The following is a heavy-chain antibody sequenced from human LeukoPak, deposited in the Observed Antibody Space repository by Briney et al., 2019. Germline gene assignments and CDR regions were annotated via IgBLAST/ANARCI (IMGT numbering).Heavy chain of an antibody. CDR1: GFTFSSYW. D-gene: IGHD6-19*01. V-gene: IGHV3-7*01. J-gene: IGHJ4*02. CDR3: AKDVVGQKWLENY. CDR2: IKKDGSEK. Sequence: GGSLRLSCAVSGFTFSSYWMSWVRQAPGKGLEWVANIKKDGSEKYYVDSVKGRFTISRDNAKTSLYLQMNSLRADDTAVYYCAKDVVGQKWLENYWGQGTLVTVSS.